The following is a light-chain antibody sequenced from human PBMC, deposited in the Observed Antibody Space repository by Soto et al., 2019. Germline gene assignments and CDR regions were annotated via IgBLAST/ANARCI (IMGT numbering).Light chain of an antibody. Sequence: DIQMTQSPSSLSASVGDRVTITCRASQGISNWLGWYQQKPGKAPKLLIYHVSILESGVPSRFSGSGSGTDFTLTIVNLQPEDIATYYCQQYDNPPYTFGQGTKLEIK. V-gene: IGKV1-33*01. CDR1: QGISNW. J-gene: IGKJ2*01. CDR2: HVS. CDR3: QQYDNPPYT.